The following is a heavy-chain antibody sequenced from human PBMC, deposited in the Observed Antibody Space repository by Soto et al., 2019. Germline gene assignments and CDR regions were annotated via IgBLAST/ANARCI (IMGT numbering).Heavy chain of an antibody. D-gene: IGHD3-9*01. CDR1: GFTFDDYA. Sequence: VQLVESGGGLVQPGRSLRLSCAASGFTFDDYAMHWVRQAPGKGLEWVSGISWNSGSIGYADSVKGRFTISRDNAKNSLYLQMNSLRAEDTALYYCAKDTYYDILTGQFDYWGQGTLVTVSS. J-gene: IGHJ4*02. CDR2: ISWNSGSI. V-gene: IGHV3-9*01. CDR3: AKDTYYDILTGQFDY.